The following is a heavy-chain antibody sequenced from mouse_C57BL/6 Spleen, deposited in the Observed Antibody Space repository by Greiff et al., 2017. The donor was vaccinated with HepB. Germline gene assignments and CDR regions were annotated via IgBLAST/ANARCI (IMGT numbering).Heavy chain of an antibody. D-gene: IGHD1-1*01. V-gene: IGHV1-26*01. CDR3: ARDYYGSSYVGYFDY. J-gene: IGHJ2*01. Sequence: VQLQQSGPELVKPGASVKISCKASGYTFTDYYMNWVKQSHGKSLEWIGDINPNNGGTSYNQKFKGKATLTVDKSSSTAYMELRSLTSEDSAVYYCARDYYGSSYVGYFDYWGQGTTLTVSS. CDR1: GYTFTDYY. CDR2: INPNNGGT.